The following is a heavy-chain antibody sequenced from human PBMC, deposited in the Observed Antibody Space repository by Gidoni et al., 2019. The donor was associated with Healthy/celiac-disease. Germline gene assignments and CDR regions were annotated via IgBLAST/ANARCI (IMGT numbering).Heavy chain of an antibody. J-gene: IGHJ4*02. V-gene: IGHV3-48*01. CDR1: GFTFSSYS. CDR2: ISSSSSTI. D-gene: IGHD2-15*01. CDR3: ARDQIYCSGGSCFLFDY. Sequence: EVQLVESGGGLVQPGGSLRLSCAASGFTFSSYSMNWVRQAPGKGLEWVPYISSSSSTIYYADSVKGRFTISRDNAKNSLYLQMNSLRAEDTAVYYCARDQIYCSGGSCFLFDYWGQGTLVTVSS.